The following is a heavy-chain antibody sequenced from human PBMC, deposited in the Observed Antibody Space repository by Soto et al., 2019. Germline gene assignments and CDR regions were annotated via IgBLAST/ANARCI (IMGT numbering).Heavy chain of an antibody. J-gene: IGHJ4*02. CDR3: ARVYRYYYASSDYYFVY. CDR1: GYTFTSYG. D-gene: IGHD3-22*01. CDR2: ISAYNGNT. Sequence: ASVKVSCKASGYTFTSYGISWVRQAPGQGLEWMGWISAYNGNTNYAQKLQGRVTMTTDTSTSTAYMELRSLRSDDTAVYYCARVYRYYYASSDYYFVYWGQGTLVTVSS. V-gene: IGHV1-18*04.